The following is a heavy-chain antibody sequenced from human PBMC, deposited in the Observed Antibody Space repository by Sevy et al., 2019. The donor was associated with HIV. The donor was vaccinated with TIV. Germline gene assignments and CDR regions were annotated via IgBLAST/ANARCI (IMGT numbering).Heavy chain of an antibody. J-gene: IGHJ1*01. Sequence: GGSLRLSCAASGFTVSSNYMSWVRQAPGKGLEWVSVIYSGGSTYYADSVKGRFTISRDNSKNTLYLQMNSLRAEDTAVYYCARIVGEFEYFQHWGQGTLVTVSS. CDR3: ARIVGEFEYFQH. D-gene: IGHD3-10*01. V-gene: IGHV3-66*02. CDR1: GFTVSSNY. CDR2: IYSGGST.